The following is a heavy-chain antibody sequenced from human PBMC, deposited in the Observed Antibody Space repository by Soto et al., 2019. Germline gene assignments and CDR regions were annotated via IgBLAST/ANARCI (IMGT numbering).Heavy chain of an antibody. V-gene: IGHV4-39*07. CDR3: ARVWYCSSWYTYWFDY. CDR2: ISYSGST. CDR1: DGSSSSDSYY. J-gene: IGHJ5*01. D-gene: IGHD6-13*01. Sequence: SETLSITCTVSDGSSSSDSYYWGWIRQSPEKGLECIASISYSGSTNFNPTLKSRVTISVDTSKNQFSLKLSSVTAADTAVYYCARVWYCSSWYTYWFDYWGQGTPVPVSS.